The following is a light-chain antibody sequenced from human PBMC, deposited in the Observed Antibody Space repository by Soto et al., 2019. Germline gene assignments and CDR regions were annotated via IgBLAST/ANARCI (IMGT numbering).Light chain of an antibody. CDR2: GAS. Sequence: EIVLTQSPGTLSLSPGERATLSCRASQSVSSSYLAWYQQKPGQAPRLLIYGASSRATGIPDRFSGSGSGTAFTLTISRLEPEDSAVYYCQQYGSSLPWTFGQGTKVEIK. J-gene: IGKJ1*01. CDR1: QSVSSSY. CDR3: QQYGSSLPWT. V-gene: IGKV3-20*01.